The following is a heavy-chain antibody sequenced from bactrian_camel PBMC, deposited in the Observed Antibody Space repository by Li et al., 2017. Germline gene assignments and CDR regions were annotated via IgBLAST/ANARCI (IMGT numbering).Heavy chain of an antibody. CDR1: GITEGTNC. D-gene: IGHD3*01. Sequence: QVQLVESGGGSVQAGGSLRLSCEVSGITEGTNCIGWFRQTPGKEREGVAFVDGTGNTAVADSVKGRFTISKDNAKNILYLQMNNLTPEDSATYRCAASWDVTANAALSRMVSPEFGYWGEGTQVTVS. J-gene: IGHJ6*01. V-gene: IGHV3S55*01. CDR3: AASWDVTANAALSRMVSPEFGY. CDR2: VDGTGNT.